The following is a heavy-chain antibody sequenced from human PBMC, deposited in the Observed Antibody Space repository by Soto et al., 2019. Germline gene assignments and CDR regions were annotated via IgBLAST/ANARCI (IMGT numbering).Heavy chain of an antibody. V-gene: IGHV5-10-1*01. CDR3: ARQWTYYYDSSGLGYYGMDV. CDR2: IDPSDSYT. D-gene: IGHD3-22*01. CDR1: GYSFTSYW. J-gene: IGHJ6*02. Sequence: PXESLKISCKGSGYSFTSYWISLVRQMPGKGLEWMGRIDPSDSYTNYSPSFQGHVTISADKSISTAYLQWSSLKASDTAMYYCARQWTYYYDSSGLGYYGMDVWGQGTTVTVSS.